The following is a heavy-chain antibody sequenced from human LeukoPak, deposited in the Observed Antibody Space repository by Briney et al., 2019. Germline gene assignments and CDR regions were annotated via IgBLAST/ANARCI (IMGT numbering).Heavy chain of an antibody. CDR1: GGSISSSSYY. J-gene: IGHJ4*02. CDR2: IYYSGST. Sequence: NPSETLSLTCTVSGGSISSSSYYWDWIRQSPGKGLEWIGSIYYSGSTYYNPSLKSRVTISVDTSKNQFSLKLSSVTAADTAVYYCARQWMTVTSFDYWGQGTLVTVSS. D-gene: IGHD4-17*01. CDR3: ARQWMTVTSFDY. V-gene: IGHV4-39*01.